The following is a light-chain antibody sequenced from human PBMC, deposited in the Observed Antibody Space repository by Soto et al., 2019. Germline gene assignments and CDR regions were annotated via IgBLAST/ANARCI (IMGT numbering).Light chain of an antibody. J-gene: IGKJ4*01. CDR3: QQGKSFPLN. Sequence: DIQMTQSPSSVSASVGDRVTITCRASQDINSWLGWYQQKPGLAPKLLIYTASSLQGGVPSRFSGSRSGTDFTLTISSLQPEGLATYYCQQGKSFPLNFGGGTKVDIK. CDR1: QDINSW. CDR2: TAS. V-gene: IGKV1-12*01.